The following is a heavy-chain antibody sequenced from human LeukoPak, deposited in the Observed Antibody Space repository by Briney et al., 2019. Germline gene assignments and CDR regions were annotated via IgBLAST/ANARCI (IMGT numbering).Heavy chain of an antibody. J-gene: IGHJ3*02. CDR2: IYYSGST. CDR3: ARGVDSSSNAFDI. V-gene: IGHV4-39*07. CDR1: GGSISSSSYY. D-gene: IGHD6-6*01. Sequence: SETLSLTCTVSGGSISSSSYYWGWIRQPPGKGLEWIGSIYYSGSTYYNPSLKSRVTISVDTSKNQFSLKLSSVTAADTAVYYCARGVDSSSNAFDIWGQGTMVTVSS.